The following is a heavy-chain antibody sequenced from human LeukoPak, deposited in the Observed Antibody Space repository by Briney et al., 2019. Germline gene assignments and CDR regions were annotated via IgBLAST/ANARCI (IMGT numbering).Heavy chain of an antibody. J-gene: IGHJ4*02. V-gene: IGHV1-18*01. CDR2: ISAYNGNT. CDR3: ARVDYGDYVYYFDY. CDR1: GYTSTSYG. Sequence: ASVKVSCKASGYTSTSYGISWVRQAPGQGLEWMGWISAYNGNTNYAQKLQGRVTMTTDTSTSTAYMELGSLRSDDTAVYYCARVDYGDYVYYFDYWGQGTLVTVSS. D-gene: IGHD4-17*01.